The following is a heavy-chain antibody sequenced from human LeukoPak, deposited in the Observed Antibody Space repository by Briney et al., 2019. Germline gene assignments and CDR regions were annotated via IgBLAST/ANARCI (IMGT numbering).Heavy chain of an antibody. CDR3: ARDSVATMIVVGSFDY. J-gene: IGHJ4*02. V-gene: IGHV3-21*01. CDR2: ISSSSSYI. D-gene: IGHD3-22*01. CDR1: GFTFSSYS. Sequence: GGSLRLSCAASGFTFSSYSINWVRQAPGKGLEWVSSISSSSSYIYYADSVKGRFTISRDNAKNSLYLQMNSLRAEDTAVYYCARDSVATMIVVGSFDYWGQGTLVTVSS.